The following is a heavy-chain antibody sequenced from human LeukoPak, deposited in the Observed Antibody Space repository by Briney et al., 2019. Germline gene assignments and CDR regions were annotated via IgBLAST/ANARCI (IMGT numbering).Heavy chain of an antibody. CDR2: ISA. J-gene: IGHJ4*02. CDR3: ARDTYYYDSSGYLSDY. D-gene: IGHD3-22*01. CDR1: GYTFSTYG. Sequence: ASVKVSCKASGYTFSTYGINWVRQAPGQGLEWMGWISAYAQKLQGRVTMTTDTSTNTAYMELGSLRSDDTAVYYCARDTYYYDSSGYLSDYWGQGTLVTVSS. V-gene: IGHV1-18*01.